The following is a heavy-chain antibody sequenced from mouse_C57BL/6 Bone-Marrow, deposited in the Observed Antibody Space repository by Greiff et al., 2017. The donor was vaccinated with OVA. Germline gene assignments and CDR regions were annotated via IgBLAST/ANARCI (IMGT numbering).Heavy chain of an antibody. J-gene: IGHJ4*01. V-gene: IGHV2-9*02. D-gene: IGHD2-4*01. Sequence: QVQLKESGPGLVAPSQSLSITCTVSGFSLASYGVYWFRQPPGKGLEWLGVILAGGITNYTSALMSRLSISKDNSKSQVFLKMNSLQTDDTAMYYCARGAMITDYAMDYWGQGTSVTVSS. CDR1: GFSLASYG. CDR3: ARGAMITDYAMDY. CDR2: ILAGGIT.